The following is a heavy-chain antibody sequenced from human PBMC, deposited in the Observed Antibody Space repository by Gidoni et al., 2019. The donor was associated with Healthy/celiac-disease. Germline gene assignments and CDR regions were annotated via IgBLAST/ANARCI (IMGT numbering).Heavy chain of an antibody. D-gene: IGHD3-22*01. CDR1: GFTFSSYS. V-gene: IGHV3-21*01. CDR2: ISSSSSYI. CDR3: ARARDSSGHYYGMDV. Sequence: EVQLVESGGGLVKPGGSLRLSCAASGFTFSSYSMNWVRQAPGKGLEWVSSISSSSSYIYYADSVKGRFTISRDNAKNSLYLQMNSLRAEDTAVYYCARARDSSGHYYGMDVWGQGTTVTVSS. J-gene: IGHJ6*02.